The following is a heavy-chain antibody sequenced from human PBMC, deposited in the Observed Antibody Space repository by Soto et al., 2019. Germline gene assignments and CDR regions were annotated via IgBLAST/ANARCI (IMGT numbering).Heavy chain of an antibody. CDR3: ARANVGATFGHYYYGMDV. CDR2: IVPIFGTP. V-gene: IGHV1-69*12. Sequence: QVQLVQSGPEVKKPGSSVKVSCKASGGTFSSYAISWVRQAPGQGLEWMGGIVPIFGTPNYAQKVQGRVTITADESTSTASMELSGLRSEDTALYSCARANVGATFGHYYYGMDVWGQGTTVTVSS. CDR1: GGTFSSYA. D-gene: IGHD3-10*01. J-gene: IGHJ6*02.